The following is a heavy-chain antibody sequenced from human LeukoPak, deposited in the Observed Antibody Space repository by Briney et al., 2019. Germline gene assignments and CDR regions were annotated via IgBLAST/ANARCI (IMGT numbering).Heavy chain of an antibody. CDR2: IYRTGTA. CDR1: GGAITSADYS. D-gene: IGHD6-13*01. CDR3: ARGRSPATAAGGYDY. V-gene: IGHV4-30-2*01. J-gene: IGHJ4*02. Sequence: SETLSLTCAVSGGAITSADYSWTWIRQPPGKGLEWIGYIYRTGTAYYSPSLKSRVSISLDRSNNQFSLNLSSVTAADTAVYYCARGRSPATAAGGYDYWGQGALVIVSS.